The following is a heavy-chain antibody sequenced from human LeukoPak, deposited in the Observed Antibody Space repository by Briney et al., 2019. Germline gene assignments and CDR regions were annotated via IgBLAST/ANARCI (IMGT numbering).Heavy chain of an antibody. CDR1: GGSISSSSYY. Sequence: PSETLSLTCTVSGGSISSSSYYWGWIRQPPGKGLEWIGSIYYSGSTYYNPSLKSRVTISVDTSKNQFSLKLSSVTAADTAVYYCARYCSGGSCILDYWGQGTLVTVSS. D-gene: IGHD2-15*01. V-gene: IGHV4-39*01. CDR3: ARYCSGGSCILDY. J-gene: IGHJ4*02. CDR2: IYYSGST.